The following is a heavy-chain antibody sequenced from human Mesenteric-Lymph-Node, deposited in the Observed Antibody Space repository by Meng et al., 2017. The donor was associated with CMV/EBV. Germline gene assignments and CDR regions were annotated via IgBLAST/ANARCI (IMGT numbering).Heavy chain of an antibody. J-gene: IGHJ4*02. CDR3: ARHQRWLKSEGGFNY. CDR2: INHSGST. CDR1: VGSFSGYY. V-gene: IGHV4-34*01. D-gene: IGHD4-23*01. Sequence: LPQWGPRLLKPPETLSLTGSVYVGSFSGYYWSLIRQPPGKGLEWIGEINHSGSTNYNPSLKSRVTISVDTSKNQFSLKLSSVTAADTAVYYCARHQRWLKSEGGFNYWGQGTLVTVSS.